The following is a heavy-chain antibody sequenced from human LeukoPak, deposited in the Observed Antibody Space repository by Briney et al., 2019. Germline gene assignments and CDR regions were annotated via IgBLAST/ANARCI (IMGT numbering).Heavy chain of an antibody. Sequence: GGSLRLSCAASGFTFSSYAMSWVRQAPGKGLEWVSAISGSGGSTYYADSVKGRFTISRDNSKNTLYLQMNSLRAEDTAVYYCAESGSYHWYFDLWGRGTLVTVSS. CDR3: AESGSYHWYFDL. CDR2: ISGSGGST. V-gene: IGHV3-23*01. J-gene: IGHJ2*01. D-gene: IGHD1-26*01. CDR1: GFTFSSYA.